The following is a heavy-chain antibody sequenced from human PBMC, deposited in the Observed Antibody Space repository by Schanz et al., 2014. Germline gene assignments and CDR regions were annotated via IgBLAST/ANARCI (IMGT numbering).Heavy chain of an antibody. V-gene: IGHV3-7*01. Sequence: DVQLAESGGGLVQPGGSLRLSCAASGFTFSSYWMSWVRQAPGEGLEWVANIKQDGSEKYYVDSVKGRFTISRDNAKNSLYLQMNSLRPEDTAVYYCAKYGGELGVSFEYWGQGTLVTVSS. CDR2: IKQDGSEK. CDR3: AKYGGELGVSFEY. J-gene: IGHJ4*02. D-gene: IGHD7-27*01. CDR1: GFTFSSYW.